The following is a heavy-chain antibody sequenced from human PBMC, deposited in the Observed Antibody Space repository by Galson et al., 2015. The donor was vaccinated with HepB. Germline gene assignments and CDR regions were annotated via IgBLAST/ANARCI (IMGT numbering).Heavy chain of an antibody. CDR1: GSTFSSYG. CDR3: AKDVISSKFDY. Sequence: SLRLSCAASGSTFSSYGMHWVRQAPGKGLEWVAVISYDGSNKYYADSVKGRFTISRDNSKNTLYLQMNSLRAEDTAVYYCAKDVISSKFDYWGQGTLVTVSS. D-gene: IGHD3-3*02. V-gene: IGHV3-30*18. J-gene: IGHJ4*02. CDR2: ISYDGSNK.